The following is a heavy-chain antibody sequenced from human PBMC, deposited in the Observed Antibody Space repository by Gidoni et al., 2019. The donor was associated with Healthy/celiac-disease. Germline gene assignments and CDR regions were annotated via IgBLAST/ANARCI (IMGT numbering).Heavy chain of an antibody. CDR2: INSDGSST. Sequence: EVQLVESGGGLVQPGGSLRLSCAASGFTFSSYWMHWVRQAPGKGLVWVSRINSDGSSTSYADSVKGRFTISRDNAKNTLYLQMNSLRAEDTAVYYCARDLGQDIAAADYYYYGMDVWGQGTTVTVSS. CDR3: ARDLGQDIAAADYYYYGMDV. D-gene: IGHD6-13*01. CDR1: GFTFSSYW. J-gene: IGHJ6*02. V-gene: IGHV3-74*01.